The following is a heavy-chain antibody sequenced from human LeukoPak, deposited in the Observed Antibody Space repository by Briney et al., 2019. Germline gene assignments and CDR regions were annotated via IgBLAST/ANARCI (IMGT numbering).Heavy chain of an antibody. Sequence: VASVKVSCKASGYTFTNYGFTWVRQAPGQGLEWMGWISVSHGNTIYAQKLQGRVTMTTDTSTSTAYMELRSLRSDDTAVYYCAREPDYGDYEFPYYNWFDPWGQGTLVTVSS. CDR2: ISVSHGNT. CDR3: AREPDYGDYEFPYYNWFDP. CDR1: GYTFTNYG. D-gene: IGHD4-17*01. J-gene: IGHJ5*02. V-gene: IGHV1-18*01.